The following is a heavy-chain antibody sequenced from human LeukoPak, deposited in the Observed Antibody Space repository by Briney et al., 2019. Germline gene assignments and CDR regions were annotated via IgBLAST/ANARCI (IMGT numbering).Heavy chain of an antibody. V-gene: IGHV4-4*02. Sequence: PSGTLSLTCAVSGGSISSSHWWSWVRQSPGKGLEWIGNTYHSDYTNYNPSLKSRATISVDKSKNQLSLKVISVTAADTAMYYCARDFPNYYDSSGYYGDAFDIWGQGTMVTVSS. D-gene: IGHD3-22*01. CDR2: TYHSDYT. CDR1: GGSISSSHW. J-gene: IGHJ3*02. CDR3: ARDFPNYYDSSGYYGDAFDI.